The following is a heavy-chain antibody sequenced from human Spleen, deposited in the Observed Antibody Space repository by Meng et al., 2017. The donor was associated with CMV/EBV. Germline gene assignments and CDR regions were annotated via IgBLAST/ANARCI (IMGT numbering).Heavy chain of an antibody. Sequence: SETLSLTCTVSGGSISSYYWSWIRQPPGKGLEWIGYIYYSGSTNYNPSLKSRVTISVDTSKNQFSLKLSSVTAADTAVYYCARVLGMITFGGVIVIPEANNWFDPWGQGTLVTVSS. CDR1: GGSISSYY. J-gene: IGHJ5*02. CDR2: IYYSGST. V-gene: IGHV4-59*01. D-gene: IGHD3-16*02. CDR3: ARVLGMITFGGVIVIPEANNWFDP.